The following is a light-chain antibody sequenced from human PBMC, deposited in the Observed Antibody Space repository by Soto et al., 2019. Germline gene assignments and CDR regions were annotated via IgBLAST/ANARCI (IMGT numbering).Light chain of an antibody. CDR1: SSDVGGYNY. Sequence: QSALTQPASVSGSPGQSITISCTGTSSDVGGYNYVSWYQQHPGKAPKLMIYDVSNRPSGISNRFSGSKSGNTASLTISGLQAEDEADYYCSSYGSSSTPAVFGGGTKLTVL. CDR2: DVS. J-gene: IGLJ2*01. V-gene: IGLV2-14*01. CDR3: SSYGSSSTPAV.